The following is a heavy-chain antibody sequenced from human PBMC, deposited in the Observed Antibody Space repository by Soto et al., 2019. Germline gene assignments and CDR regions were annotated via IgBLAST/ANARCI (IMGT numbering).Heavy chain of an antibody. CDR1: GGTFSSYA. V-gene: IGHV1-69*13. CDR2: IIPIFGTA. Sequence: SVKVSCKASGGTFSSYAISWVRQAPGQGLEWMGGIIPIFGTANYAQKFQGRVTITADESTSTAYMELSSLRSEDTAVYYCASRVVPAAMSPLDYYYYGMDVWGQGTTVTVS. D-gene: IGHD2-2*01. CDR3: ASRVVPAAMSPLDYYYYGMDV. J-gene: IGHJ6*02.